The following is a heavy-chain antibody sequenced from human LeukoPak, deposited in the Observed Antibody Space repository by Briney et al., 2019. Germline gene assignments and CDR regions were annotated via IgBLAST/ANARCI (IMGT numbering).Heavy chain of an antibody. CDR3: AKHSNWNAGVDWFDP. CDR1: GGSISSYY. D-gene: IGHD1-20*01. CDR2: IYHSGSA. J-gene: IGHJ5*02. V-gene: IGHV4-59*08. Sequence: SSETLSLTCTVSGGSISSYYWSWIRQPPGKGLEWIGEIYHSGSANYNPSLKSRVAISVDKSKNQFSLKLSSVTAADTAVYYCAKHSNWNAGVDWFDPWGQGTLVTVSS.